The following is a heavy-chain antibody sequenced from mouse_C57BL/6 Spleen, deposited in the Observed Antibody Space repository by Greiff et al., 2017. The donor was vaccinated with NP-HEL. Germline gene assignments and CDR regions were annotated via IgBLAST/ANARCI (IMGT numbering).Heavy chain of an antibody. Sequence: VQLKESGPELVKPGASVKISCKASGYSFTDYNMNWVKQRNGKSLEWIGVINPNYGTTSYNQKFKGKATLTVDQSSSTAYMQLNCLASEDSAVYYYARSDHYDGAPYDYGCWGQGTTLTVSS. CDR3: ARSDHYDGAPYDYGC. CDR1: GYSFTDYN. CDR2: INPNYGTT. V-gene: IGHV1-39*01. D-gene: IGHD1-2*01. J-gene: IGHJ2*01.